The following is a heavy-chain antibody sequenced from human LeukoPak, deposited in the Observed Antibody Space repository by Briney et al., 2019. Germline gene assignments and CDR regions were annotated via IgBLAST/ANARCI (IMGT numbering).Heavy chain of an antibody. CDR2: IYCGRT. D-gene: IGHD3-22*01. CDR1: GDSVSRSDSY. V-gene: IGHV4-39*01. CDR3: ARRRYFDGSGYLE. Sequence: SETLSLTCSVSGDSVSRSDSYWDWIRQPPGKGREWIGTIYCGRTYYSPSLRSRDTMSVDPSNNQFSLTLRSVTAADTALYYCARRRYFDGSGYLEWGQGTLLSVSS. J-gene: IGHJ1*01.